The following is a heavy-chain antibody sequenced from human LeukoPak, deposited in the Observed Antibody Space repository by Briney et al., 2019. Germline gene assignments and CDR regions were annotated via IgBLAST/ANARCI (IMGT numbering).Heavy chain of an antibody. Sequence: SETLSLTCTVSGGSISSSSYYWGWIRQPPGKGLEWIGSIYYSGSTYYNPSLKSRVTIFVDTSKNQFSLKLSSVTAADTAVYYCAGLQYYYDSNGYYWEYYFDYWGQGTLVTVSS. CDR1: GGSISSSSYY. CDR2: IYYSGST. J-gene: IGHJ4*02. D-gene: IGHD3-22*01. V-gene: IGHV4-39*01. CDR3: AGLQYYYDSNGYYWEYYFDY.